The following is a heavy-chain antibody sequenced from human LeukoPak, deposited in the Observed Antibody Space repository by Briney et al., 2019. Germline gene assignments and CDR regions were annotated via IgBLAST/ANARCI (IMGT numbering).Heavy chain of an antibody. CDR3: ARDRIVGATGGFDY. J-gene: IGHJ4*02. CDR1: GVSISSGDYY. CDR2: IYYSGST. Sequence: SQTLSLTCTVSGVSISSGDYYWSWIRQPPGKGLEWIGYIYYSGSTYYNPSLKSRVTISVDTSKNQFSLKLSSVTAADTAVYYCARDRIVGATGGFDYWGQGTLVTVSS. V-gene: IGHV4-30-4*08. D-gene: IGHD1-26*01.